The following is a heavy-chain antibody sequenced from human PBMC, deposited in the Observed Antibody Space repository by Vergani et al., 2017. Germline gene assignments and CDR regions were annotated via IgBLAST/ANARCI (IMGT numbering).Heavy chain of an antibody. J-gene: IGHJ4*02. V-gene: IGHV4-39*01. D-gene: IGHD3-9*01. Sequence: QLHLQESGPGLVKPSETLSLTCTVSGGSITSSSFYWGWMRQPPGKGLECIGNIYHSVCSYNNPSLKGRVTISVDTSKNQFSLEVTSVTAADTAIYCCARTGSFILRYFLCALWGQGTLVTVSS. CDR2: IYHSVCS. CDR1: GGSITSSSFY. CDR3: ARTGSFILRYFLCAL.